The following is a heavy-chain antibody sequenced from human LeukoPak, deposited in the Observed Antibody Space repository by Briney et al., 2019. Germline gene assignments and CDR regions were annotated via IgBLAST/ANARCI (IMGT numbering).Heavy chain of an antibody. CDR3: ARGLDGDYDYYYYYGMDV. Sequence: SETLSLTCTVSGGSIGSGGYYWSWIRQHPGKGLEWIGYIYYSGSTYYNPSLKSRVTISVDTSKNQFSLKLSSVTAADTAVYYCARGLDGDYDYYYYYGMDVWGQGTTVTVSS. CDR1: GGSIGSGGYY. D-gene: IGHD4-17*01. CDR2: IYYSGST. V-gene: IGHV4-31*03. J-gene: IGHJ6*02.